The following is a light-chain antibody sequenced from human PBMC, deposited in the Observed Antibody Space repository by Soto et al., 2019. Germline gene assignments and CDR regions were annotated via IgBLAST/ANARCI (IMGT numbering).Light chain of an antibody. CDR1: QSISSW. CDR2: DAS. J-gene: IGKJ1*01. Sequence: DIQITHSPSSLSASVLYRVTITCRASQSISSWLAWYQQKPGKAPKLLIYDASSLESGVPSRFSGSGSGTEFTLTISSLQSEDFAVYYCQQSSNWPRTFGQGTKVDIK. CDR3: QQSSNWPRT. V-gene: IGKV1-5*01.